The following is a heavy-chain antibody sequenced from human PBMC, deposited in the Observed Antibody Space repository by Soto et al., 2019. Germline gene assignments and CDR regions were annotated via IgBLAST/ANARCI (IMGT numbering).Heavy chain of an antibody. CDR3: ARARWLVGYYYYYALDV. D-gene: IGHD6-19*01. CDR2: IYYSGST. V-gene: IGHV4-59*01. Sequence: QVQLQESGPGLVKPSETLSLTCTVSGDSISDYYWSWIRQPPGKGLEWIGYIYYSGSTNYNPSLKSRGTISVDTSKNQFSLKLSSVTAADTAVYYCARARWLVGYYYYYALDVW. CDR1: GDSISDYY. J-gene: IGHJ6*01.